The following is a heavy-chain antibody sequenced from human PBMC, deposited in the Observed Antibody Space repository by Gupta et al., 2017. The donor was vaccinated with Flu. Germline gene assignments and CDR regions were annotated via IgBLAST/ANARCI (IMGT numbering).Heavy chain of an antibody. CDR3: ARGVTIFGVDQYYYYYGMDV. D-gene: IGHD3-3*01. CDR2: INPNSGGT. CDR1: GYTFTGYY. V-gene: IGHV1-2*02. Sequence: QVQLLPSAAEVKKPGASVTVSCKASGYTFTGYYMQWVRQAPGQGLEWMGWINPNSGGTNYAQKLQGRVTMTRDTSISTAYMGLSRLRSDDTAVYYCARGVTIFGVDQYYYYYGMDVWGQGTTVTVSS. J-gene: IGHJ6*02.